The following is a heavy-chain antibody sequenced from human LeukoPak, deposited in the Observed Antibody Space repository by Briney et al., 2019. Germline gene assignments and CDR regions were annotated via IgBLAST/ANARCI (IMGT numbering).Heavy chain of an antibody. CDR2: ISGSGGST. CDR3: AKDPSDYGGNFAY. J-gene: IGHJ4*02. Sequence: PGGSLRLPCAASGFTFRSYAMSWVRQAPGKGLEGVSAISGSGGSTYYADSVKGRFTISRDNSKNTLYLQMSSLRAEDTAVYYCAKDPSDYGGNFAYGGQGTLVTVSS. D-gene: IGHD4-17*01. CDR1: GFTFRSYA. V-gene: IGHV3-23*01.